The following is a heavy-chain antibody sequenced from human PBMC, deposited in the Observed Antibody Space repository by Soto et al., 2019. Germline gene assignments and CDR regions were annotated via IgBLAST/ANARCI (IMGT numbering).Heavy chain of an antibody. V-gene: IGHV3-33*01. CDR1: GFTFSTYG. CDR2: IWYDGSNQ. CDR3: ARESEDLTSNFDY. J-gene: IGHJ4*02. Sequence: GGSLRLSCAPSGFTFSTYGMHWVRQAPGKGLEWVAVIWYDGSNQYYGDSMKGRFTISRDNAKNSLYLEMNSLRAEDTAVYYCARESEDLTSNFDYWGQGALVTVSS.